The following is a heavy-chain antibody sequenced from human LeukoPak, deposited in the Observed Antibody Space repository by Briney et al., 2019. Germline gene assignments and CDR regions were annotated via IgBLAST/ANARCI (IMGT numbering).Heavy chain of an antibody. CDR1: GFTFRSYD. CDR3: ARGDSSGAFDI. CDR2: VWYDESNK. D-gene: IGHD3-22*01. J-gene: IGHJ3*02. Sequence: GGSLRLYCAASGFTFRSYDMHWVRQAPGKGLEWVAVVWYDESNKYYVDSVKGRFTISRDNSKNTLYLQMNSLRVEDTALYYCARGDSSGAFDIWGQGTMVTVSS. V-gene: IGHV3-33*01.